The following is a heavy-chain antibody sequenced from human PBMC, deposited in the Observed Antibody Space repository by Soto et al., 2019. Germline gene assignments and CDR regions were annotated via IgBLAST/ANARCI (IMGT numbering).Heavy chain of an antibody. CDR3: ARGTNAAPGLDY. D-gene: IGHD6-25*01. V-gene: IGHV3-66*01. J-gene: IGHJ4*02. Sequence: GGSLRLSCVASGVTVSSNYMSWLRQAPGKGLEWVSVIYKNNSTYYADSVRGRFTISRDNAKNLLSVHMNSLRAEDTAVYYCARGTNAAPGLDYWGQGILVTVSS. CDR2: IYKNNST. CDR1: GVTVSSNY.